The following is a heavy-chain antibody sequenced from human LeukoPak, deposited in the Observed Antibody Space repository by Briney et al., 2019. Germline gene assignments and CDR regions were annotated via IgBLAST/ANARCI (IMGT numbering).Heavy chain of an antibody. D-gene: IGHD6-19*01. Sequence: GGSLRLSCVASGFTFSSHAMSWVRQAPGKGLEWVSGISSNGGSTDYADSVKGRFTISRDNSKNTLYLQMNSLRAEDAAVYYCATRGYSSGWYQYYFDYWGQGTLVTVSS. CDR1: GFTFSSHA. CDR2: ISSNGGST. J-gene: IGHJ4*02. CDR3: ATRGYSSGWYQYYFDY. V-gene: IGHV3-23*01.